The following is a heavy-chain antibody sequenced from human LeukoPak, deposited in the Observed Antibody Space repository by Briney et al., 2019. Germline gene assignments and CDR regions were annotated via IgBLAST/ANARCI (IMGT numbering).Heavy chain of an antibody. CDR2: ISGYNGHT. V-gene: IGHV1-18*01. CDR3: ARTAATYYYDSRWFDP. J-gene: IGHJ5*02. CDR1: GYTFTNYG. D-gene: IGHD3-22*01. Sequence: ASVKVSCKASGYTFTNYGISWVRQAPGQGLEWMGWISGYNGHTNYAQKFQGRVTMTTDTSATTVYMELGSLRSEDTAVYYCARTAATYYYDSRWFDPWGQGTLVTVSS.